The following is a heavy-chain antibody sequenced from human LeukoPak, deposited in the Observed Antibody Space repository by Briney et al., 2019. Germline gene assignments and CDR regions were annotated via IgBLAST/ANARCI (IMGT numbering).Heavy chain of an antibody. J-gene: IGHJ4*02. D-gene: IGHD5-12*01. Sequence: SVKVSCKASGGTFSSYAISWVRQAPGQGLEWMGRIIPILGIANYAQKFQGGVTITADKSTSTAYMELSSLRSEDTAVYYCAREGEYSGYDFGYWGQGTLVTVSS. CDR3: AREGEYSGYDFGY. CDR1: GGTFSSYA. CDR2: IIPILGIA. V-gene: IGHV1-69*04.